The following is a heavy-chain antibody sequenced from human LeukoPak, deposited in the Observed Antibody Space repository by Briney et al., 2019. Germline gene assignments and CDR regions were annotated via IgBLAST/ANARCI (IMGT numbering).Heavy chain of an antibody. CDR1: GFTLSTSA. CDR3: AKGVITGTTPQPFDY. CDR2: MSASGGST. D-gene: IGHD1-7*01. Sequence: SGGSRNPARAAAGFTLSTSAMNWVRQPPGKGLEWVSGMSASGGSTYYADSVKGRFTISRDNSKNTLYLQMNSLRAEDTAIYFCAKGVITGTTPQPFDYWGQGTLVTVSS. V-gene: IGHV3-23*01. J-gene: IGHJ4*02.